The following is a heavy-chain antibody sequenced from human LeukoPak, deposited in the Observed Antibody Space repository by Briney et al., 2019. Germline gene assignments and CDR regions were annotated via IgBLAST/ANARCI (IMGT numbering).Heavy chain of an antibody. Sequence: PSETLCLTCTVSGGSIGSYYWSWIRQPPGKGLEWIGYIYYSGSTNYNPSLKSRVTISVDTSKNQFSLKLSSVTAADTAVYYCARMMAGSFTYYYDIGLLGVVDYWGQGTLVTVSS. D-gene: IGHD3-22*01. J-gene: IGHJ4*02. V-gene: IGHV4-59*01. CDR3: ARMMAGSFTYYYDIGLLGVVDY. CDR1: GGSIGSYY. CDR2: IYYSGST.